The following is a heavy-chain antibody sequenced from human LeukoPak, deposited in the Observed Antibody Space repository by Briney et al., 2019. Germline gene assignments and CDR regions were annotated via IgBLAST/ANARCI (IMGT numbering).Heavy chain of an antibody. J-gene: IGHJ4*02. V-gene: IGHV1-69*05. CDR3: ARAPFSGSYYIGRLTFDY. CDR2: IIPIFGTA. Sequence: PVKVSCKASGGTFSSYAISWVRQAPGQGLEWMGGIIPIFGTANYAQKFQGRVTITTDESTSTAYMELSSLRSEDTAVYYCARAPFSGSYYIGRLTFDYWGQGTLVTVSS. CDR1: GGTFSSYA. D-gene: IGHD1-26*01.